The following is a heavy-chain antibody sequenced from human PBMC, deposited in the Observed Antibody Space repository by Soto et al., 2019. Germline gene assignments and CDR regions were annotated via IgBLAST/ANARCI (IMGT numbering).Heavy chain of an antibody. CDR1: GFTFSNAW. Sequence: PGGSLRLSCAASGFTFSNAWMNWVRQAPGKGLEWVGRIKSKTDGGTTDYAAPVKGRFSISRDDSKNTLYLQMNSLKTEDTAVFYCTTSGIYSGYDFHYYGMDVWGQGTTVTVSS. CDR3: TTSGIYSGYDFHYYGMDV. D-gene: IGHD5-12*01. J-gene: IGHJ6*02. CDR2: IKSKTDGGTT. V-gene: IGHV3-15*07.